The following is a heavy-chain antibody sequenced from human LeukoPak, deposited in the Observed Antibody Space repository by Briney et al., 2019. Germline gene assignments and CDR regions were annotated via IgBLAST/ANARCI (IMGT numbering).Heavy chain of an antibody. CDR1: EVTFSSYG. V-gene: IGHV3-48*03. CDR3: ARDPIDF. Sequence: GGSLRLSCVASEVTFSSYGINCVRQAPGKGLEWVSYISSSGSIIYYSDSVKGRFTISRDNAKNSLFLQMNSLTAEDTAVYYCARDPIDFWGQRTLVTVSS. CDR2: ISSSGSII. J-gene: IGHJ4*02.